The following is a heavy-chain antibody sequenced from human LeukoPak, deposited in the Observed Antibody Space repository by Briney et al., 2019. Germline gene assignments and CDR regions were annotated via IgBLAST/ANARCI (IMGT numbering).Heavy chain of an antibody. Sequence: ASVKVSYKASGYTFTSYGISWVRQAPGQGLEWMGWISAYNGNTNYAQKLQGRVTMTTDTSTSTAYMELRSLRSDDTAVYYCARDGDRIAVAAREGDYWGQGTLVTVSS. CDR3: ARDGDRIAVAAREGDY. V-gene: IGHV1-18*01. CDR1: GYTFTSYG. CDR2: ISAYNGNT. D-gene: IGHD6-19*01. J-gene: IGHJ4*02.